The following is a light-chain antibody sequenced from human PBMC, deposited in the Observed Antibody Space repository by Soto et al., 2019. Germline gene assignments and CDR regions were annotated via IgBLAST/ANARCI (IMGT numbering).Light chain of an antibody. CDR1: QSISSH. Sequence: QMTQSPSSLFASVGDRVTITCRASQSISSHLNWYQQKVGQTPRLLIYAASTLQSEVPPRFSGSGSGTEFTLTISGLQREDFATYYCQQSHNAPLTFGGGTKIQI. V-gene: IGKV1-39*01. J-gene: IGKJ4*01. CDR2: AAS. CDR3: QQSHNAPLT.